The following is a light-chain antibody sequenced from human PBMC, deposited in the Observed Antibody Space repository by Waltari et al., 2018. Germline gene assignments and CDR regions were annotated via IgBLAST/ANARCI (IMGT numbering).Light chain of an antibody. CDR2: GST. J-gene: IGLJ3*02. CDR1: GSNIGAGYD. CDR3: QSYDTSLSVV. V-gene: IGLV1-40*01. Sequence: QSVLTQPPSVSGAPGQRVTISCTGSGSNIGAGYDVHWYQQLPRAAPKLLLYGSTSRPLGVPARFFGSTSGTSASLAITGLQADDEADYYCQSYDTSLSVVFGGGTKLTVL.